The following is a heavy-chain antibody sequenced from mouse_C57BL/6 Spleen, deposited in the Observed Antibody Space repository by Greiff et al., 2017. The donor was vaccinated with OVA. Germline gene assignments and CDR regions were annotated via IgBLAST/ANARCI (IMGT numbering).Heavy chain of an antibody. J-gene: IGHJ4*01. CDR3: ARVNYYGSSPYYAMDY. V-gene: IGHV5-4*03. Sequence: EVNVVESGGGLVKPGGSLKLSCAASGFTFSSYALSWVRQTPEKRLEWVATISDGGSYTYYPDNVKGRFTISRDNAKNNLYLQMSHLKSEDTAMYYCARVNYYGSSPYYAMDYWGQGTSVTVSS. CDR2: ISDGGSYT. CDR1: GFTFSSYA. D-gene: IGHD1-1*01.